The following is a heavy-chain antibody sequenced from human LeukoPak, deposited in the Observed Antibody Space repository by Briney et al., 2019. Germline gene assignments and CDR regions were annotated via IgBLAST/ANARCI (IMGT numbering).Heavy chain of an antibody. CDR1: GFTVSSSY. V-gene: IGHV3-53*01. CDR2: IFSVGTT. CDR3: AATLMSYYYMDV. Sequence: GGSLRLSCTGSGFTVSSSYMSWVRQAPGKGLERVSTIFSVGTTDYADSAKGRFTISRDNSKNTVWLQMNSLRAEDTAVYYCAATLMSYYYMDVWGKGTTVTVSS. D-gene: IGHD3-16*01. J-gene: IGHJ6*03.